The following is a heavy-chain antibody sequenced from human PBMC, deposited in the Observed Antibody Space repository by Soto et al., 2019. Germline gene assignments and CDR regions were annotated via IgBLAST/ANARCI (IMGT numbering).Heavy chain of an antibody. D-gene: IGHD5-12*01. CDR2: MFYSGST. V-gene: IGHV4-31*03. J-gene: IGHJ5*01. CDR1: GASISSGRSY. CDR3: ARDNGYGHWDS. Sequence: QVQLQESGPGLVKPSQTLSLTCTVSGASISSGRSYWSWIRQHPGKGLEWIEYMFYSGSTYYQPSLKRRVTIPADTSENQFSLRLPSVTPADTAMYYCARDNGYGHWDSWGQGTLVTVSS.